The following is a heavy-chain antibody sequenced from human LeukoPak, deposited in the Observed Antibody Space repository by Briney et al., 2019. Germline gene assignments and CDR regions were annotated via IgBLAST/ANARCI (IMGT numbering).Heavy chain of an antibody. CDR1: GGSISSYY. Sequence: SETLSLTCTVSGGSISSYYWSWIRQPPGKGLEWIGYIYYSGSTNYNPSLKSRVTISVDTSKNQFSLKLSSVTAADTAVYYCARSYGSGHYYYYYYMDVWGKGTTVTISS. D-gene: IGHD3-10*01. V-gene: IGHV4-59*08. CDR3: ARSYGSGHYYYYYYMDV. J-gene: IGHJ6*03. CDR2: IYYSGST.